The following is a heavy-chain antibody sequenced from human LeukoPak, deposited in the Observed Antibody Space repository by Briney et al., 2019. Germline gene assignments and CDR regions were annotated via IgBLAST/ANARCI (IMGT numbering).Heavy chain of an antibody. V-gene: IGHV1-24*01. CDR1: GYTFTSYG. CDR2: FDPEDGET. CDR3: ALNAYCSSNSCWGNYYYYYMDF. J-gene: IGHJ6*03. Sequence: GASVKVSCKASGYTFTSYGISWVRQAPGKGLEWMGGFDPEDGETIYAQKFQGRVTLTEDTSTDTAYMELSSLSSADTAMYYCALNAYCSSNSCWGNYYYYYMDFWGKGTTVTVSS. D-gene: IGHD2-2*01.